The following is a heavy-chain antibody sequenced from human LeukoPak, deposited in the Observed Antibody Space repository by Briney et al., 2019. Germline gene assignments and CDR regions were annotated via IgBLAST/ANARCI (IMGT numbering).Heavy chain of an antibody. CDR3: ARVVRGATLYYYYYMDV. J-gene: IGHJ6*03. CDR1: GYTSTSYG. D-gene: IGHD3-10*01. V-gene: IGHV1-18*01. Sequence: ASVKVSCKASGYTSTSYGISWVRQAPGQGLEWMGWISAYNGNTNYAQKLQGRVTMTTDTSTSTAYMELRSLRSDDTAVYYCARVVRGATLYYYYYMDVWGKGTTVTVSS. CDR2: ISAYNGNT.